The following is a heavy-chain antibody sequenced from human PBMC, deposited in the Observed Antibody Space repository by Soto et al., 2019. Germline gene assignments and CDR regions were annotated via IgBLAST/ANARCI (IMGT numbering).Heavy chain of an antibody. V-gene: IGHV4-59*01. J-gene: IGHJ3*02. CDR3: ARARSGYNIDALDI. Sequence: PSETLSLTCTVSGDSIRTYFWSWIRQPPGKGLEWIGYVFNSGSTNSNPSLTSRVTILLDTSRNQISLRLSSVTAADTAVCYCARARSGYNIDALDIWGQGTMVTVSS. D-gene: IGHD5-12*01. CDR2: VFNSGST. CDR1: GDSIRTYF.